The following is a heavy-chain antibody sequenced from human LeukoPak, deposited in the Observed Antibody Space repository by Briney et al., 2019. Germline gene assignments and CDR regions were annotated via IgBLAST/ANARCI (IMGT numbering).Heavy chain of an antibody. CDR2: IKQDGSEK. CDR1: GFTFSSYW. V-gene: IGHV3-7*01. J-gene: IGHJ4*02. D-gene: IGHD4-23*01. Sequence: GGSLRLSCAASGFTFSSYWMSWVRQAPGKGLEWLANIKQDGSEKYYVDSVKGRFTISRDNAKNSLYLQMNSLRAEDTAVYYCATDYGANSGGFDYWGQGTLVTVSS. CDR3: ATDYGANSGGFDY.